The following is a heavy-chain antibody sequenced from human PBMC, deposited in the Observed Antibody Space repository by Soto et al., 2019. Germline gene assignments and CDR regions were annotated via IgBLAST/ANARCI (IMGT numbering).Heavy chain of an antibody. CDR2: IYYSGST. CDR3: ARGGYDILTGTPLYYFDY. J-gene: IGHJ4*02. D-gene: IGHD3-9*01. V-gene: IGHV4-61*01. Sequence: SETLSLTCTVSGGSVSSGSYYWSWIRQPPGKGLEWIGYIYYSGSTNYNPSLKSRVTISVDTSKNQFSLKLSSVTAADTAVYYCARGGYDILTGTPLYYFDYWGQGTLVTVSS. CDR1: GGSVSSGSYY.